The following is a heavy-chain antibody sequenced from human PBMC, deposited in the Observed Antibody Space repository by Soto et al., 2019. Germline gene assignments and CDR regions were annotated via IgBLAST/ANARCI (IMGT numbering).Heavy chain of an antibody. CDR2: ISTWSSYT. J-gene: IGHJ4*02. Sequence: EVQLVESGGGLVKPGGSLRLSCTATGFTFSSHNMNWVRQAPGKGLEWVSYISTWSSYTFYADSVKGRFTISRDNAKNSLFLQMNSVRAEDTAVYYCARATHDYGALDYWGQGALVTVSS. V-gene: IGHV3-21*01. CDR3: ARATHDYGALDY. CDR1: GFTFSSHN. D-gene: IGHD4-17*01.